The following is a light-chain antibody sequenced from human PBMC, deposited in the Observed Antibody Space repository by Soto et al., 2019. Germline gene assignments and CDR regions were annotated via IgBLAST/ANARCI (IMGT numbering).Light chain of an antibody. V-gene: IGKV3-11*01. J-gene: IGKJ1*01. CDR3: QQRGNWPPWT. Sequence: EIVVTQSPATLSLSPGERATLSCRASQSVSSYLAWYQQKPGQAPRLLIYDASNRATGIPARFSGSGSGTDFTFTISSLEPEDFAVYYCQQRGNWPPWTFGQGTKVDIK. CDR2: DAS. CDR1: QSVSSY.